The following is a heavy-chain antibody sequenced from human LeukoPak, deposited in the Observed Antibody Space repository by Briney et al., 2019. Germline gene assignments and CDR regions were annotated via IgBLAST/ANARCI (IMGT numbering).Heavy chain of an antibody. Sequence: SETLSLTCTVSGGSISSYYWSWIRQPPGKGLEWIGYIYYSGSTNYSPSLKSRVTISVDTSKNQFSLKLSSVTAADTAVYYCARGRDIVATTDFDYWGQGTLVTVSS. CDR2: IYYSGST. V-gene: IGHV4-59*01. J-gene: IGHJ4*02. CDR3: ARGRDIVATTDFDY. CDR1: GGSISSYY. D-gene: IGHD5-12*01.